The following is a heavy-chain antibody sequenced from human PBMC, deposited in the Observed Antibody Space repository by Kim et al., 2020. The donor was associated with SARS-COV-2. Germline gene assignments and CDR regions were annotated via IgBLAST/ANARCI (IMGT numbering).Heavy chain of an antibody. J-gene: IGHJ4*02. V-gene: IGHV4-31*03. CDR1: GGSISSGGYY. CDR2: IYYSGST. D-gene: IGHD6-19*01. CDR3: ARAPRPFIAVGGYFDY. Sequence: SETLSLTCTVSGGSISSGGYYWSWIRQHPGKGLEWIGYIYYSGSTYYNPSLKSRVTISVDTSKNQFSLKLSSVTAADTAVYYCARAPRPFIAVGGYFDYWGQGTLVTVSS.